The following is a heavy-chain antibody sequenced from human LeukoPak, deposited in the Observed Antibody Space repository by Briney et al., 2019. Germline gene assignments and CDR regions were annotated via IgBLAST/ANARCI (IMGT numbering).Heavy chain of an antibody. CDR3: ARVLSSGWTGFDY. Sequence: PGGSLRLSCAASGFTFSDYSLNWVRQAPGKGLEWIGYIDSSGTTNYNPSLESRVTISVDTSKNHFSLEVTSVTAADTAVYYCARVLSSGWTGFDYWGQGALVTVSS. D-gene: IGHD6-19*01. V-gene: IGHV4-59*12. CDR2: IDSSGTT. CDR1: GFTFSDYS. J-gene: IGHJ4*02.